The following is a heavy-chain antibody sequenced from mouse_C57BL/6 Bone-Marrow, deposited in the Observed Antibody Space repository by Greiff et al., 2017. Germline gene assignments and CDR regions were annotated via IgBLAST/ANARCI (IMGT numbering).Heavy chain of an antibody. CDR3: TREGGGYYVRYFDY. Sequence: EVQVVESGEGLVKPGGSLKLSCAASGFTFSSYAMSWVRQTPEKRLEWVAYISSGGDYIYYADTVKGRFTISRDNARNTLYLQMSSLKSEYTAMYYCTREGGGYYVRYFDYWGQGTTLTVSS. CDR2: ISSGGDYI. J-gene: IGHJ2*01. D-gene: IGHD2-3*01. V-gene: IGHV5-9-1*02. CDR1: GFTFSSYA.